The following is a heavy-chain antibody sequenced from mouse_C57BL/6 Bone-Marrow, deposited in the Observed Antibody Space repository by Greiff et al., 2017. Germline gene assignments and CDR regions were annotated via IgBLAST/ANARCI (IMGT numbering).Heavy chain of an antibody. D-gene: IGHD2-3*01. Sequence: QVQLQQPGAELVKPGASVKLSCKASGYTFTSYWMHWVKQRPGQGLEWIGMIHPNSGSTNYNEKFKSKATLTVDKSSSTAYMQLSSLTSEDSAVYYCARYSRASCDGYPWYCDVWGTGTTVTVSS. CDR2: IHPNSGST. CDR1: GYTFTSYW. CDR3: ARYSRASCDGYPWYCDV. V-gene: IGHV1-64*01. J-gene: IGHJ1*03.